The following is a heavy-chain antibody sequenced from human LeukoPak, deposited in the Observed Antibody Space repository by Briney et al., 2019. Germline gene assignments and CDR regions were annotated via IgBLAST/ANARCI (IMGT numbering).Heavy chain of an antibody. D-gene: IGHD3-16*01. V-gene: IGHV1-69*04. CDR1: GGTFSSYA. CDR3: AIAGEIDCNWFDP. Sequence: SVKVSCKASGGTFSSYAISWVRQAPGQGLEWMGRIIPIFGIANYAQKFQGRVTITADKSTSTAYMELSSLRSEDTAVYYCAIAGEIDCNWFDPWGQGTLVTVSS. CDR2: IIPIFGIA. J-gene: IGHJ5*02.